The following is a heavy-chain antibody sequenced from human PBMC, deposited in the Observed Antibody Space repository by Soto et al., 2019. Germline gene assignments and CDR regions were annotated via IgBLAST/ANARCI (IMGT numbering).Heavy chain of an antibody. Sequence: GGSLRLSCAASGFTFSSYAMHWVRQAPGKGLEWVAVISYDGSNKYYADSVKGRFTISRDNSKNTLYLQMNSLRAEDTAVYYCARVRHYDFWSGSIPTYYYYYYGMDVWGQGTTVTVSS. J-gene: IGHJ6*02. CDR2: ISYDGSNK. D-gene: IGHD3-3*01. V-gene: IGHV3-30-3*01. CDR1: GFTFSSYA. CDR3: ARVRHYDFWSGSIPTYYYYYYGMDV.